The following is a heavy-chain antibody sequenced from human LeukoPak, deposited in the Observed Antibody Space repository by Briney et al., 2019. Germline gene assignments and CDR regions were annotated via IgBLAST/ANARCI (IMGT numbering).Heavy chain of an antibody. D-gene: IGHD1-26*01. CDR3: AKAKHSGSYYAAYYFDY. V-gene: IGHV3-30*18. CDR2: ISYDGSNK. CDR1: GFTFSSYG. Sequence: GGSLKLSCAASGFTFSSYGMHWVRQAPGKGLEWVAVISYDGSNKYYADSVKGRFTISRDNSKNTLYLQVNSLRAEDTAVYYCAKAKHSGSYYAAYYFDYWGQGTLVTVSS. J-gene: IGHJ4*02.